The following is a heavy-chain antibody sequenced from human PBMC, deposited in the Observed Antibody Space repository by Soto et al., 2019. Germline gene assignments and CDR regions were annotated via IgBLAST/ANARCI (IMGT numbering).Heavy chain of an antibody. V-gene: IGHV3-23*01. Sequence: GSLRLSCAASGFTFGNYAMSWVRQAPGKGLEWVSIISGSGGSTYHADSVKGRFTISRGNSKNTLYLQMNSLRAEDTAVYYCAKEAIFGVIISYYSYGMDVWGQGTTVTVSS. CDR1: GFTFGNYA. J-gene: IGHJ6*02. D-gene: IGHD3-3*01. CDR3: AKEAIFGVIISYYSYGMDV. CDR2: ISGSGGST.